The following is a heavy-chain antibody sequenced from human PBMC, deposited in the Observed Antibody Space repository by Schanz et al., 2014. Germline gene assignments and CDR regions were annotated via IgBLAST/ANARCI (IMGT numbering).Heavy chain of an antibody. CDR1: GFTFSSYS. V-gene: IGHV3-21*02. D-gene: IGHD5-18*01. CDR2: ISPSSSYI. Sequence: EVQLVESGGGLVKPGGSLRLSCAASGFTFSSYSMNWVRQAPGRGLEWVSSISPSSSYIYYADSVKGRFTISRDNSKNTLYLQMKSLRAEDTAVYYCAKYGGGYSYGFVEYWGQGILXTVSS. J-gene: IGHJ4*02. CDR3: AKYGGGYSYGFVEY.